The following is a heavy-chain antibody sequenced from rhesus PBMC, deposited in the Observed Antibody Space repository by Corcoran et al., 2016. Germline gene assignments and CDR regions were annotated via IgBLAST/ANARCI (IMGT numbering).Heavy chain of an antibody. Sequence: QVQLQESGPGLVKPSETLSLTCAVSGGSISSNYWSWIRQPPGKGLEWIGRFLCSSGSASYHPSLSSRVTLSTDASKNQFSLKLSSVTAADTAVYYCARGGTTVADSFDYWGQGVLVTVSS. CDR3: ARGGTTVADSFDY. CDR2: FLCSSGSA. CDR1: GGSISSNY. V-gene: IGHV4-147*01. J-gene: IGHJ4*01. D-gene: IGHD4-29*01.